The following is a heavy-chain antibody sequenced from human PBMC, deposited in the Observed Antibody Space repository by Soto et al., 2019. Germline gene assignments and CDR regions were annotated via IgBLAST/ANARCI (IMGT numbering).Heavy chain of an antibody. CDR1: GGSISSSNYY. D-gene: IGHD3-16*01. Sequence: SETLSLTCTVSGGSISSSNYYWGWIRQPPGKGLEWIGSIYYSGSTAYNSSLKSRVTMSVDTSKNQLSLRLSSVTAADTAVYYCASPTLGAFNIWGQGTMVTVSS. CDR2: IYYSGST. J-gene: IGHJ3*02. CDR3: ASPTLGAFNI. V-gene: IGHV4-39*01.